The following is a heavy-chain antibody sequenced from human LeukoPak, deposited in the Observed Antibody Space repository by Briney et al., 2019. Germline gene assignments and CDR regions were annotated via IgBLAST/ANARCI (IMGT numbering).Heavy chain of an antibody. D-gene: IGHD3-3*01. CDR3: AGSFFGIYYYYMDV. V-gene: IGHV4-59*08. CDR2: IYYSGST. CDR1: GGSISSYY. Sequence: SETLSLTCTVSGGSISSYYWSWIRQPPGQGLEWIGYIYYSGSTNYNPSLKSRVTISVDTSKNQFSLKLSSVTAADTAVYYCAGSFFGIYYYYMDVWGKGTTVTISS. J-gene: IGHJ6*03.